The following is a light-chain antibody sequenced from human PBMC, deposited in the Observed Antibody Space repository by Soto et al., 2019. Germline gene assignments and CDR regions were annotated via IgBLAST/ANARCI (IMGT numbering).Light chain of an antibody. Sequence: IEMTPSPAPLSVPPGDNTTLSCRASQSVTSNVAWYQRKPGQAPRLLICGASTRSTGIPARFSGSGSGTQFTLSTSSLQSDDFALYYCQQYNNWPPWTFGQGTKVEIK. CDR2: GAS. CDR3: QQYNNWPPWT. V-gene: IGKV3-15*01. CDR1: QSVTSN. J-gene: IGKJ1*01.